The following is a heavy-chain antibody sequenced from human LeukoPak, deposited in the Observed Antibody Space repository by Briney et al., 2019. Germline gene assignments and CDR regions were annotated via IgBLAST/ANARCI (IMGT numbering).Heavy chain of an antibody. V-gene: IGHV1-18*04. CDR1: GYSFIGYS. CDR3: ARDLMTVPAARIDNWFDP. CDR2: ISAYNGNT. D-gene: IGHD2-2*01. J-gene: IGHJ5*02. Sequence: ASVKVSCKASGYSFIGYSMHWVRQAPGQGLEWMGWISAYNGNTNYAQKLQGRVTMTTDTSTSTAYMELRSLRSDDTAVYYCARDLMTVPAARIDNWFDPWGQGTLVTVSS.